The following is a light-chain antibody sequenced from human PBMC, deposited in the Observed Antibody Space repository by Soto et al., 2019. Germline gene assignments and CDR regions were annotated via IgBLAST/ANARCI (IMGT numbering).Light chain of an antibody. CDR2: QAS. J-gene: IGKJ1*01. Sequence: DIQMTQSPSTLSASVGDRVSITCRASQSISRQLAWYQQKPGKAPNLLIYQASNLETGVPSRFTGSGSGTGFTLTMISLQPDDVAAYYCQQYQCYWTFGQGAKVDVK. CDR3: QQYQCYWT. V-gene: IGKV1-5*03. CDR1: QSISRQ.